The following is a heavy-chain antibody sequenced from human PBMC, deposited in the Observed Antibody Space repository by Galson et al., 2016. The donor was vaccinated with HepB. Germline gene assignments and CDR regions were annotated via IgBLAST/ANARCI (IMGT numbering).Heavy chain of an antibody. J-gene: IGHJ5*02. CDR2: INHSGST. Sequence: TLSLTCAVYGGSFSGYYWSWIRQPPGKGLEWIGEINHSGSTSYNPSLKSRVTISVDTSKNQFSLNLRSVTAADTAVYYCAQTSRGYYYFARWGQGTLVTVSS. V-gene: IGHV4-34*01. CDR3: AQTSRGYYYFAR. CDR1: GGSFSGYY. D-gene: IGHD3-22*01.